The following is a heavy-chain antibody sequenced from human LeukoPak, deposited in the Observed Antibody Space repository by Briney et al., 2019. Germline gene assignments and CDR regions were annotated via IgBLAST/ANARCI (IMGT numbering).Heavy chain of an antibody. D-gene: IGHD6-19*01. V-gene: IGHV3-74*01. J-gene: IGHJ4*02. CDR2: VKSDGTIT. Sequence: GGSLRLSCAASGFTFGNYWMHWVRQSPGKGLVWVSRVKSDGTITSYADSVKGRFTISRDNAKNTLYLQMNSLRVEDTAVYYCVRVMPVAGSDSWGQGTLVTVSS. CDR1: GFTFGNYW. CDR3: VRVMPVAGSDS.